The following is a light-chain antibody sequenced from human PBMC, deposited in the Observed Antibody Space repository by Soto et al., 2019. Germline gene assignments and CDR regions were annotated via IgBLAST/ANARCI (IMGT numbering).Light chain of an antibody. V-gene: IGLV3-1*01. CDR1: KLGDKY. CDR2: QDT. CDR3: QAWDSSTVV. J-gene: IGLJ2*01. Sequence: SYELTQPPSVSVSPGQTASITCPGDKLGDKYACWYQQKPCQSPVLVIYQDTKRPSAIPEGFSGSNSGNTATLSISGTQAMDEADYYCQAWDSSTVVFGGGTKLTVL.